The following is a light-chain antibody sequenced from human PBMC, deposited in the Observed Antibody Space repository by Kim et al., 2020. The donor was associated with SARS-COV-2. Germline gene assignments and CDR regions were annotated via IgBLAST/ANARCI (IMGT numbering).Light chain of an antibody. V-gene: IGKV3-20*01. J-gene: IGKJ1*01. Sequence: EIVLTQSPGTLSLSPGESATLSCRASQSVSSSYLAWYQQTPGQAPRLLIYAASSRATGFPDRFSGSGSGTDFTLTISRLEPEDFAVYYCQQYHSSPWTFGQGTKVDIK. CDR3: QQYHSSPWT. CDR2: AAS. CDR1: QSVSSSY.